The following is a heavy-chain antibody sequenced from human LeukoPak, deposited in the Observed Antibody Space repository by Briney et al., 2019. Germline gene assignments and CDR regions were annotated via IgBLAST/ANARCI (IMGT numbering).Heavy chain of an antibody. J-gene: IGHJ4*02. CDR3: ARSLAVRGVIITSPGY. D-gene: IGHD3-10*01. Sequence: VASVKVSCKASGYTFTSYGISWVRQAPGQGLEWMGWISAYNGNTNYAQKLQGRVTMTTDTSTSTAYMELRSLRSDDTAVYYCARSLAVRGVIITSPGYWGQGTLVTVSS. V-gene: IGHV1-18*01. CDR2: ISAYNGNT. CDR1: GYTFTSYG.